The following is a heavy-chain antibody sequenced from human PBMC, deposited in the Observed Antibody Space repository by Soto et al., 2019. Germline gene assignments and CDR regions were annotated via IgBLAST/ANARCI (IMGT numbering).Heavy chain of an antibody. J-gene: IGHJ4*02. Sequence: QVQLQESGPGLVKPSQTLSLTCTVSGGSISSGGYYWSWIRQHPGKGLEWIGYIYYSGSTYYNPSLKSRVTLSVDTSKIQLSVKLSSVTAAGTAVYYCAREVSLCGYEPFDYLGPGTPVPVSS. D-gene: IGHD5-12*01. CDR3: AREVSLCGYEPFDY. V-gene: IGHV4-31*03. CDR2: IYYSGST. CDR1: GGSISSGGYY.